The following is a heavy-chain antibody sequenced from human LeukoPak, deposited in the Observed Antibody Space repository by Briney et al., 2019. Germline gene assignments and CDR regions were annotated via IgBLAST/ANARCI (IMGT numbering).Heavy chain of an antibody. J-gene: IGHJ3*02. D-gene: IGHD3-3*01. Sequence: SGGSLRLSCAASGFTFTNAWMSWVRQAPGKGLEWVGRFKTKTDGGTTDYAAPVKGRFTISRDASKNTLYLQMDSLKTRDTAMYYCTTDNWRGLDAFDIWGQGTMVTVSS. CDR1: GFTFTNAW. CDR3: TTDNWRGLDAFDI. CDR2: FKTKTDGGTT. V-gene: IGHV3-15*01.